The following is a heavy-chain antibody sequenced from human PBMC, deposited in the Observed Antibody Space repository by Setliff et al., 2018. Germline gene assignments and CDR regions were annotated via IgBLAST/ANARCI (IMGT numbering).Heavy chain of an antibody. Sequence: SQTLSLTCAVYGGSFSGYYWSWIRQPPGKGLEWIGQIHHSGYTNYNPSLKSRVTISIDTSRNRFSLKLSSVTAADTAVYYCARDSGTIFGVVHDYWGQGTLVTVSS. D-gene: IGHD3-3*01. V-gene: IGHV4-34*01. CDR3: ARDSGTIFGVVHDY. CDR1: GGSFSGYY. CDR2: IHHSGYT. J-gene: IGHJ4*02.